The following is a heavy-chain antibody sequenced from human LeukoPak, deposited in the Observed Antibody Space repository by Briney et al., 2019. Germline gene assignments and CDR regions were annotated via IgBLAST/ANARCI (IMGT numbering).Heavy chain of an antibody. CDR3: ARGIAAAGTGEDY. V-gene: IGHV3-64*01. J-gene: IGHJ4*02. D-gene: IGHD6-13*01. Sequence: GGSLRLSCAATEFTFSSYAMHWVRQAAGKGLEYVSAISSNGGSTYYANSVKGRFTISRDNSKNTLYLQMGSLRAEDMAVYYCARGIAAAGTGEDYWGQGTLVTVSS. CDR2: ISSNGGST. CDR1: EFTFSSYA.